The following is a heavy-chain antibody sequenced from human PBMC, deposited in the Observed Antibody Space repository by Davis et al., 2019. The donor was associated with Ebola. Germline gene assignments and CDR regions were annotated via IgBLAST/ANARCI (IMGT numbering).Heavy chain of an antibody. J-gene: IGHJ6*04. CDR3: ARSGLSFGVVKYHYGMDV. CDR2: ISGSGGST. D-gene: IGHD3-3*01. CDR1: GFTFSDYY. Sequence: GESLKISCAASGFTFSDYYMSWIRQAPGKGLEWVSAISGSGGSTYYAGSVKDRFTVSRDNSKKTMYLQMNSLRAEDTAVYYCARSGLSFGVVKYHYGMDVWGKGTTVTVSS. V-gene: IGHV3-23*01.